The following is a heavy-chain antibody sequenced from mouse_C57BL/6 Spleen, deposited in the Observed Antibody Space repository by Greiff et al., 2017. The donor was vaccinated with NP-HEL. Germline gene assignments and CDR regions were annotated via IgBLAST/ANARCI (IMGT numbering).Heavy chain of an antibody. J-gene: IGHJ2*01. CDR3: VYYYGSSYGY. D-gene: IGHD1-1*01. CDR1: GYTFTDYE. CDR2: IDPETGGT. Sequence: VKLVESGAELVRPGASVTLSCKASGYTFTDYEMHWVKQTPVHGLEWIGAIDPETGGTAYNQKFKGKAILTADKSSSTAYMELRSLTSEDSAVYYCVYYYGSSYGYWGQGTTLTVSS. V-gene: IGHV1-15*01.